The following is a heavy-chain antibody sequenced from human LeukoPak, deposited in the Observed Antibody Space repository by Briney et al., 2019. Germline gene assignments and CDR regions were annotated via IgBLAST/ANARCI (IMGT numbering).Heavy chain of an antibody. J-gene: IGHJ4*02. CDR1: GGSISSYY. CDR2: IYYSGST. D-gene: IGHD6-6*01. V-gene: IGHV4-59*01. CDR3: ARMVAARPQTFDY. Sequence: SETLSLTCTVSGGSISSYYWSWIRQPPGKGLEWIGYIYYSGSTNYNPSLKSRVTISVDTSKNQFSLKLSSVTAADTAVYYCARMVAARPQTFDYWGQGTLVTVSS.